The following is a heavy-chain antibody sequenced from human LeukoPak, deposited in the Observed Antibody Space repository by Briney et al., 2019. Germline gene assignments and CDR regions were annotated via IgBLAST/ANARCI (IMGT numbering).Heavy chain of an antibody. J-gene: IGHJ4*02. CDR1: GFTFSNYA. D-gene: IGHD5-12*01. CDR3: AKDPYRASSGLVAY. Sequence: QPGGSLRLSCATSGFTFSNYAVSWVRQAPGKGLEWVSSISGSGGTTYYADSVKGRFTISRDNSKNTLYLQMNSLRAEDTAVYYCAKDPYRASSGLVAYWGQGTLVTVSS. CDR2: ISGSGGTT. V-gene: IGHV3-23*01.